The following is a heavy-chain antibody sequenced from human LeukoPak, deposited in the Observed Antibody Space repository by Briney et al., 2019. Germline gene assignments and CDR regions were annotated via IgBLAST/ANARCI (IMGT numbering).Heavy chain of an antibody. J-gene: IGHJ4*02. CDR3: ARSWYPWLAYFDY. Sequence: ASVKVSCKASGGTFSIYAISWVRQAPGQGREWRGWISAYNGNTNYAQKLQGRVTMTTDTSTSTAYMELRSLRSDDTAVYYCARSWYPWLAYFDYWGQGTLVTVSS. V-gene: IGHV1-18*01. CDR1: GGTFSIYA. D-gene: IGHD6-13*01. CDR2: ISAYNGNT.